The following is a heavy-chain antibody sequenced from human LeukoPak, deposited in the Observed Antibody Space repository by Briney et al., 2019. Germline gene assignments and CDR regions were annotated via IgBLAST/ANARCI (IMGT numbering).Heavy chain of an antibody. CDR2: IYTSGST. D-gene: IGHD6-6*01. V-gene: IGHV4-4*07. CDR1: GGSISSYY. Sequence: SETLSLTCTVSGGSISSYYWSWIRQPAGKGLEWIGRIYTSGSTNYNPSLKSRVTMSVDTSKNQFSLRLSSVTAPDTAVYYCASSSTPAEGYGMDVWGQGTTVTVSS. CDR3: ASSSTPAEGYGMDV. J-gene: IGHJ6*02.